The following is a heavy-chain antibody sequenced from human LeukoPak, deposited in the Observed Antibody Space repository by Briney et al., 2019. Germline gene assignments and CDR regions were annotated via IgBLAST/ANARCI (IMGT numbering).Heavy chain of an antibody. CDR3: ASSLLGVSP. Sequence: PGGSLRLSCAVSGFTFRNYWMYWVRQAPGEALVWVSRISGDGSTTTYADTVKGRLTISRDNAKNTLYLQMNSLRADDTAVYYCASSLLGVSPWGQGTLVTVSS. D-gene: IGHD3-3*01. CDR2: ISGDGSTT. V-gene: IGHV3-74*01. CDR1: GFTFRNYW. J-gene: IGHJ4*02.